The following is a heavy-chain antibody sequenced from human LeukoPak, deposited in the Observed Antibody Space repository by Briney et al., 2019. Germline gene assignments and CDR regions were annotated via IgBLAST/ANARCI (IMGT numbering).Heavy chain of an antibody. CDR2: IYHSGST. CDR1: GGSISSSNW. V-gene: IGHV4-4*02. D-gene: IGHD4-17*01. CDR3: ARGPWSNGDRYGMDV. J-gene: IGHJ6*02. Sequence: PSETLSLTCAVSGGSISSSNWWSWVRQPPGKGLEWIGEIYHSGSTNYNPSLKSRVTISVDKSKNQFSLKLSSVTAADTAVYYCARGPWSNGDRYGMDVWGQGTTVTVSS.